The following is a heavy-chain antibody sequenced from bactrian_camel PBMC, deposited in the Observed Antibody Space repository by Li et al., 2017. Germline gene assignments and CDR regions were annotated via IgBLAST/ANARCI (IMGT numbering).Heavy chain of an antibody. CDR3: SAESDCSALACSGPYCYFGG. CDR2: VDDDGTT. D-gene: IGHD1*01. J-gene: IGHJ4*01. V-gene: IGHV3S55*01. CDR1: GSTHMRYC. Sequence: HVQLVESGGGSVQAGGSLRVSCAASGSTHMRYCMAWFRQAPGKDREGVAVVDDDGTTDYADSVKGRFTISHDNAKNTLYLEMNSLKPDDTAVYYCSAESDCSALACSGPYCYFGGWSQGTQVTVS.